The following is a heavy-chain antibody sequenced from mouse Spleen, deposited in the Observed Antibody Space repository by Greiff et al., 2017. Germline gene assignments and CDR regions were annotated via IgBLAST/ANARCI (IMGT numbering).Heavy chain of an antibody. CDR1: GFTFSSYA. D-gene: IGHD2-4*01. Sequence: EVKVEESGGGLVKPGGSLKLSCAASGFTFSSYAMSWVRQTPEKRLEWVAAINSNGGSTYYPDTVKDRFTISRDNAKNTLYLQMSSLRSEDTALYYCARDNYDAFSYAMDYWGQGTSVTVSS. CDR3: ARDNYDAFSYAMDY. CDR2: INSNGGST. J-gene: IGHJ4*01. V-gene: IGHV5-6-2*01.